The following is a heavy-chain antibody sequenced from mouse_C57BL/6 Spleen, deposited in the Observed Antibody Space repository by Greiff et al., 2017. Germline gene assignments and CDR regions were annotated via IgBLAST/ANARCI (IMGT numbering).Heavy chain of an antibody. V-gene: IGHV1-80*01. CDR3: ARPNLGVRGYAMDY. CDR2: IYPGDGDT. Sequence: QVQLQQSGAELVKPGASVKISCKASGYAFSSYWMNWVKQRPGKGLEWIGQIYPGDGDTNYNGKFKGKATLTADKSSRTAYMQLSNLTSEDSAVYFCARPNLGVRGYAMDYWGQGTSVTVSS. J-gene: IGHJ4*01. D-gene: IGHD3-3*01. CDR1: GYAFSSYW.